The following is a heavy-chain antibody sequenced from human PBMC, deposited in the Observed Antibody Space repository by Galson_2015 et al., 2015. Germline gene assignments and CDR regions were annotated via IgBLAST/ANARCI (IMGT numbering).Heavy chain of an antibody. J-gene: IGHJ5*02. D-gene: IGHD2-2*01. CDR2: ISGSGGST. Sequence: SLRLSCAASGFTFSSYAMSWVRQAPGKGLEWVSAISGSGGSTYYADSVKGRFTISRDNSKNTLYLQMNSLRAEDTAVYYCAKDRRYCSSTSFQPPSWSAPSGQGTLVTVSS. V-gene: IGHV3-23*01. CDR1: GFTFSSYA. CDR3: AKDRRYCSSTSFQPPSWSAP.